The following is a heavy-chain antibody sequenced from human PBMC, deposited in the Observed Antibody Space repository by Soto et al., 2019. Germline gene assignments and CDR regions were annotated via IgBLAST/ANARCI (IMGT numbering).Heavy chain of an antibody. D-gene: IGHD3-10*01. CDR2: TYHTGST. Sequence: SETLSLTCTISGGSFGTNYWSWIRQAPDKGLEWIGYTYHTGSTKYNPSLKSRATISVDTSKNQFSLTLNSAAAADTAVYYCATDSAGRGPFDPWGQGILVTVSS. V-gene: IGHV4-59*13. CDR1: GGSFGTNY. CDR3: ATDSAGRGPFDP. J-gene: IGHJ5*02.